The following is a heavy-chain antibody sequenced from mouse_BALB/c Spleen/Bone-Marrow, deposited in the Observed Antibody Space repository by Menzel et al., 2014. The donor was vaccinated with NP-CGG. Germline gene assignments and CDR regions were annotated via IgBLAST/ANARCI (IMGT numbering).Heavy chain of an antibody. D-gene: IGHD1-1*01. J-gene: IGHJ1*01. CDR1: GFTFSSYG. V-gene: IGHV5-6-3*01. CDR2: INNNGGST. Sequence: EVKLVESGGGLVQPGGSLKLSCVASGFTFSSYGMSWVRQTPDKRLELVATINNNGGSTFYPDSVKGQFTISRDNAKNTLYLQMSSLKSEDTAMYYCARVYGWYFDVWAQGPRSPSPQ. CDR3: ARVYGWYFDV.